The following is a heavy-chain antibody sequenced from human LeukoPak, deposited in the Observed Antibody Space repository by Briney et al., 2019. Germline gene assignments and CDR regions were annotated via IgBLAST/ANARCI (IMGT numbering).Heavy chain of an antibody. CDR1: GYTFTSYD. CDR3: ARVGGSYVSIGYYYYYYGMDV. CDR2: MNPNNGNT. Sequence: ASVKVSCKASGYTFTSYDINWVRQATGQGLEWVGWMNPNNGNTGYAQKFQGRVTMTRNTSISTAYMELSSLRSEDTAVYYCARVGGSYVSIGYYYYYYGMDVWGQGTTVTVSS. D-gene: IGHD3-16*01. V-gene: IGHV1-8*01. J-gene: IGHJ6*02.